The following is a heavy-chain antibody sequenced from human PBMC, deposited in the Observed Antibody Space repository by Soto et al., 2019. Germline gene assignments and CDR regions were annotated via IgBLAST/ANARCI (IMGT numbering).Heavy chain of an antibody. Sequence: QVQLQQWGAGPLRPLETLSLTCGVSGGSFSGYYWAWIRQSPGKGLEWIGEINDRGSINYNPYLKSRVSIPVDTTKNHYSLNPRSVTAADTAVYYCARESHDILTGPPWVWYFDLWGRGTLVTVSS. V-gene: IGHV4-34*01. CDR1: GGSFSGYY. J-gene: IGHJ2*01. CDR3: ARESHDILTGPPWVWYFDL. D-gene: IGHD3-9*01. CDR2: INDRGSI.